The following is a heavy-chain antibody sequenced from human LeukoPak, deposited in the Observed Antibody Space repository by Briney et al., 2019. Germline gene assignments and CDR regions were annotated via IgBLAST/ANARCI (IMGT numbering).Heavy chain of an antibody. D-gene: IGHD1-26*01. CDR2: INPSGGST. V-gene: IGHV1-46*01. CDR1: GYTFTSYY. CDR3: ARDNIVGAIDY. Sequence: GASVKVSCKASGYTFTSYYMHWVRQAPGQGLEWMGIINPSGGSTSYAQKFQGRVTMTRDTSTSTVYMELSSLRSEDTAVYHCARDNIVGAIDYWGQGTLVTVSS. J-gene: IGHJ4*02.